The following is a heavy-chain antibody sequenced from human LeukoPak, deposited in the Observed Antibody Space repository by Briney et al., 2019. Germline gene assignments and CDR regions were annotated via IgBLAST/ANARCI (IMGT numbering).Heavy chain of an antibody. Sequence: SETLSLTCAVYGGSFSGYYWSWIRQPPGKGLEWIGEINHSGSTNYNPSLKSRVTISVDTSKNQFSLKLSSVTAADTAVYYCARGSYSSGWYRKTNAFDIWGQGTMVTVSS. V-gene: IGHV4-34*01. CDR2: INHSGST. CDR1: GGSFSGYY. D-gene: IGHD6-19*01. CDR3: ARGSYSSGWYRKTNAFDI. J-gene: IGHJ3*02.